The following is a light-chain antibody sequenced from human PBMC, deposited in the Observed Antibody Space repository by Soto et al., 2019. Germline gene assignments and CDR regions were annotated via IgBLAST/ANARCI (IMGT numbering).Light chain of an antibody. Sequence: QSVLTQPASVSGSPGQSITISCTGTSSDVGGHNSVSWYQQHPGKAPKLMIYNVSNRPSGVSNRFSGSKSGNTASLTISGLLAEYEADYYCTSYTSSSTYVFGAGTKLTVL. J-gene: IGLJ1*01. V-gene: IGLV2-14*01. CDR1: SSDVGGHNS. CDR2: NVS. CDR3: TSYTSSSTYV.